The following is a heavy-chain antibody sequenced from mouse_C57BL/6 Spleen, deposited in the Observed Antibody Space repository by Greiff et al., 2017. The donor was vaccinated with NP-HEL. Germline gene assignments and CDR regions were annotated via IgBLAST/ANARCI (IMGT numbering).Heavy chain of an antibody. Sequence: VQLQQSGPELVKPGASVKISCKASGYTFTDYYMNWVKQSHGKSLEWIGDINPNNGGTSYNQKFKGKATLTVDKSSSTAYMELRSLTSEDSAVYYCARSLYSNYGFDYWGQGTTLTVSS. CDR2: INPNNGGT. D-gene: IGHD2-5*01. CDR3: ARSLYSNYGFDY. V-gene: IGHV1-26*01. J-gene: IGHJ2*01. CDR1: GYTFTDYY.